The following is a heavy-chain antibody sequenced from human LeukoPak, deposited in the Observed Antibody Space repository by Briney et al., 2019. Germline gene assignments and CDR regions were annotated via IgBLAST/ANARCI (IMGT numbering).Heavy chain of an antibody. CDR1: GGTFSSYG. V-gene: IGHV1-69*05. D-gene: IGHD6-19*01. CDR2: IIPIFGTA. Sequence: GASVKVSCKASGGTFSSYGISWVRQAPGQGLEWMGGIIPIFGTANYAQKFQGRVTITTDESTSTAYMELSSLRSEDTAVYYCARGGWSPDYYYYYYMDVWGKGTTVTVSS. J-gene: IGHJ6*03. CDR3: ARGGWSPDYYYYYYMDV.